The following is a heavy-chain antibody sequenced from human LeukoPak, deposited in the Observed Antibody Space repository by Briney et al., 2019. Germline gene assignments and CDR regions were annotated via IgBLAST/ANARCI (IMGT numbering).Heavy chain of an antibody. CDR1: GFTFSSYE. Sequence: GGSLRLSCAASGFTFSSYEMNWVRQAPGKGLEWVSGISWNSGSIGYADSVKGRFTISRDNAKNSLYLQMNSLRAEDMALYYCAKGQMIAGIAVAMDYWGQGTLVTVSS. J-gene: IGHJ4*02. CDR3: AKGQMIAGIAVAMDY. V-gene: IGHV3-9*03. CDR2: ISWNSGSI. D-gene: IGHD6-19*01.